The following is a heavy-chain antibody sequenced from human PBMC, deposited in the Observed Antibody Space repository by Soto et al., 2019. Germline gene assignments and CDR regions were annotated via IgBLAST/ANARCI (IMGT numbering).Heavy chain of an antibody. J-gene: IGHJ6*02. CDR2: ISTYSGNT. V-gene: IGHV1-18*04. CDR3: ARGLGTNGLDV. D-gene: IGHD3-16*01. Sequence: QIQLVQSGGEVKKPGASVKVSCKASGYKFITYGITWVRQAPGQGLEWMGGISTYSGNTDYAQSFQDRVTMPTDTSTSTVYMELGSLRSDDTAVYYCARGLGTNGLDVWGQGTTVTVSS. CDR1: GYKFITYG.